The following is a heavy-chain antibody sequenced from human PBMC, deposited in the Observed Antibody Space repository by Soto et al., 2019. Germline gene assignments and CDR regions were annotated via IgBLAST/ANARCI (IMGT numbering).Heavy chain of an antibody. V-gene: IGHV4-39*01. Sequence: QLQLQESGPGLVKPSETLSLTCTVSGGSISSSSYYWGWIRQPPGKGLEWIGSIYYSGSTYYNPSLKSRVTISVDTSKNQFSLKLSSVTAANTAVYYCARQGYYDFWSGYYSGLNWFDPWGLGTLVTVSS. CDR2: IYYSGST. D-gene: IGHD3-3*01. CDR1: GGSISSSSYY. J-gene: IGHJ5*02. CDR3: ARQGYYDFWSGYYSGLNWFDP.